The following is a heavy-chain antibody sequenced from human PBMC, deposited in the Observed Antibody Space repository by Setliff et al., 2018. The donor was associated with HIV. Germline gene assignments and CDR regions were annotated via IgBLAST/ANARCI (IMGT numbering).Heavy chain of an antibody. Sequence: GGSLRLSCAASGFIFSSYGMHWVRQAPGKGLEWVAFIRYDGSNKYYADSVKGRFTVSRDNSKNTLYLQMNSLRAEDTAVYYCAADYDLLTGYFSDMGYWGQGILVTVSS. CDR1: GFIFSSYG. CDR2: IRYDGSNK. CDR3: AADYDLLTGYFSDMGY. V-gene: IGHV3-30*02. D-gene: IGHD3-9*01. J-gene: IGHJ4*02.